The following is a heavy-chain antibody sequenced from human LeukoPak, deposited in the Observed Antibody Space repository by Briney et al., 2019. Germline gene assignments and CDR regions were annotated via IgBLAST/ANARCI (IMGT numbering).Heavy chain of an antibody. D-gene: IGHD3-16*02. J-gene: IGHJ4*02. CDR2: IYPGDSDT. CDR3: ATIGGYYDYVWGSYRYNRDY. CDR1: GYSFTNYW. V-gene: IGHV5-51*01. Sequence: GESLKISCKGSGYSFTNYWIGWVRQMPGKGLEWLGIIYPGDSDTRYSPSFQGQVTISADKSISTAYLQWSSLKASDTAMYYCATIGGYYDYVWGSYRYNRDYWGQGTLVTVSS.